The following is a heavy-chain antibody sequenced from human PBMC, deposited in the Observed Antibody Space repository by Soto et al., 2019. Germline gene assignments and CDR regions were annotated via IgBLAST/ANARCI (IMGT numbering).Heavy chain of an antibody. CDR3: ARSAGWYAVHS. V-gene: IGHV4-4*02. Sequence: QVQLQESGPGLVKPSGTLSLTCAVSGDSVSSPYYWCWVRQPPGKGLEWIGEVFHTGTTSYNPSLRSLGTISMDKSINQFFLDLSSVTAADAAVYYCARSAGWYAVHSWGPGTLFLVSS. CDR1: GDSVSSPYY. D-gene: IGHD6-19*01. CDR2: VFHTGTT. J-gene: IGHJ4*02.